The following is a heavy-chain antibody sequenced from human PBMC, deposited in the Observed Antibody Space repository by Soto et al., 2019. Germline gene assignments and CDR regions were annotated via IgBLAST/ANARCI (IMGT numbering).Heavy chain of an antibody. V-gene: IGHV3-23*01. CDR2: ISPGGTGT. CDR3: ARDTFGPRDY. Sequence: GGSLRLSCATSGFTFTSYAMSWVRQAPGKGLEWVSSISPGGTGTIYADSVKGRFTISRDNAKNTLYLQMNSLRAEDTAVYYCARDTFGPRDYWGPGTLVTVSS. J-gene: IGHJ4*02. D-gene: IGHD3-16*01. CDR1: GFTFTSYA.